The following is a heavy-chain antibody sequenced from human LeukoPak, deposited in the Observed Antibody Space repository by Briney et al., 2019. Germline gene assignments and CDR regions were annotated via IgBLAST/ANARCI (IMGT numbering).Heavy chain of an antibody. D-gene: IGHD2-21*02. CDR2: IYPGDSDT. CDR1: GYSFTSYW. J-gene: IGHJ5*02. CDR3: ARLPYCGGDCYPNWFDT. V-gene: IGHV5-51*01. Sequence: GESLKISCKGSGYSFTSYWIGWVRQMPGKGLEWMGIIYPGDSDTRYSPSFQGQVAISVDKSIRTAYLQWSSLKASDIAMYYCARLPYCGGDCYPNWFDTWGQGTLVTVSS.